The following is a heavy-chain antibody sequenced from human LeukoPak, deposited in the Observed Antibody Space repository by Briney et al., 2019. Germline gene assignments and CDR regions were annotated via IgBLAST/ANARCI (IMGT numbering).Heavy chain of an antibody. D-gene: IGHD1-26*01. Sequence: SQTLSLTCAISGDSVSSNSAAWNWIRQSPSRGLEWLGRTYYRSKWYNNYAVSVKSRITINPDTSKNQFSLQLNSVTPEDTAVYYCARDRPSGSYLLAHAFDIWGQGTMVTVSS. CDR1: GDSVSSNSAA. CDR2: TYYRSKWYN. J-gene: IGHJ3*02. CDR3: ARDRPSGSYLLAHAFDI. V-gene: IGHV6-1*01.